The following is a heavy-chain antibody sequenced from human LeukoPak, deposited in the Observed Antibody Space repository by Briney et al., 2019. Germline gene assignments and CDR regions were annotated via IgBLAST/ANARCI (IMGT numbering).Heavy chain of an antibody. J-gene: IGHJ4*02. CDR2: IKQDGSEK. CDR3: ARVTNYYDSFNYPN. Sequence: GGSLRLSCAASGFTFSSHWMSWVRQAPGKGLEWVANIKQDGSEKYYVDSVKGRFTISRDDAKNSLFLQMNGLRAEDTAVYYCARVTNYYDSFNYPNWGQGTLVTVSS. D-gene: IGHD3-22*01. CDR1: GFTFSSHW. V-gene: IGHV3-7*01.